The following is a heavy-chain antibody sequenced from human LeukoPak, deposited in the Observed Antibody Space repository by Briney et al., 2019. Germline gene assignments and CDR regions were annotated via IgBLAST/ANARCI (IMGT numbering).Heavy chain of an antibody. J-gene: IGHJ6*03. Sequence: GGPLRLSCAASGFTFSTYGMHWVRQAPGKGLEWVAFIRYDGSNDYYADSVRGRFSISRDNSKNTLYLQMSSLTPEDTAVYYCAKDLFTEWLPMDVWGKGTTVTVSS. D-gene: IGHD3-3*01. CDR3: AKDLFTEWLPMDV. V-gene: IGHV3-30*02. CDR1: GFTFSTYG. CDR2: IRYDGSND.